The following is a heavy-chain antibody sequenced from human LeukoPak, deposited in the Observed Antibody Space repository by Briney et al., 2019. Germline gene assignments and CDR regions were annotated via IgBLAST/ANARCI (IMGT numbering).Heavy chain of an antibody. CDR2: ISSSGGST. CDR3: VKSAGFDWLSPLDAFDI. Sequence: PGGSLRLSCAASGFTFSSYAMSWVRQAPGKGLEYVSAISSSGGSTYYADSVKGRFTISRDNSKDTLYLQMSSLRAEDTTVYYCVKSAGFDWLSPLDAFDIWGQGTMVTVSS. J-gene: IGHJ3*02. D-gene: IGHD3-9*01. CDR1: GFTFSSYA. V-gene: IGHV3-64D*06.